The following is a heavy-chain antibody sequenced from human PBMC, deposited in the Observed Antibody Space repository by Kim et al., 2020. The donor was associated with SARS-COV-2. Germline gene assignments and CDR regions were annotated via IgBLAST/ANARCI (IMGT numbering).Heavy chain of an antibody. J-gene: IGHJ6*02. CDR3: ARGRAGVVPAPVLGLGPYYDYYAMDV. CDR2: INNSGST. D-gene: IGHD2-2*02. Sequence: SETLSLTCAVYGGSFSDYNWSWIRQPPGKGLEWFGEINNSGSTNLSRPLKSGLPISEDTSKSQFSLRLKSMTATDTAVYYCARGRAGVVPAPVLGLGPYYDYYAMDVWGRGTPVAVSS. CDR1: GGSFSDYN. V-gene: IGHV4-34*01.